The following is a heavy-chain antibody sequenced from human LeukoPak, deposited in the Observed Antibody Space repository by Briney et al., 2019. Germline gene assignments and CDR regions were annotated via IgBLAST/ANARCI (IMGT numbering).Heavy chain of an antibody. CDR2: IYYTGSA. CDR1: GGSFSSSNYN. Sequence: PSETLSLTCTVSGGSFSSSNYNWGWIRQPPGRGLEWIGTIYYTGSAYYNPSLKSRVTISVDTSTKNFSLKLSSLTAAGTGGYFCARDEGTIILSYFDYWGQGTLVTVSS. J-gene: IGHJ4*01. D-gene: IGHD3-22*01. V-gene: IGHV4-39*07. CDR3: ARDEGTIILSYFDY.